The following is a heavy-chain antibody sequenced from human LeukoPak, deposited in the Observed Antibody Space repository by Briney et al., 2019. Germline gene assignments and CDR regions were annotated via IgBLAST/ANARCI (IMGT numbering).Heavy chain of an antibody. CDR2: IRYDGSNK. Sequence: GGSLRLSCAASGFTFSSYGMHWVRQAPGKGLEWVAFIRYDGSNKYYADSVKGRFTISRDNSKNTLYLQMNSLRAEDTAVYYCANEYCSSTSCYPRGTAMGAFDIWGQGTMVTVSS. CDR1: GFTFSSYG. J-gene: IGHJ3*02. V-gene: IGHV3-30*02. CDR3: ANEYCSSTSCYPRGTAMGAFDI. D-gene: IGHD2-2*01.